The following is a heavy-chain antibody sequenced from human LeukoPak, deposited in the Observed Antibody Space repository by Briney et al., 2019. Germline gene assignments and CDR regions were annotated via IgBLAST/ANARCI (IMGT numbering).Heavy chain of an antibody. J-gene: IGHJ4*02. CDR2: INPSGGST. CDR3: ARRYCSSTSCHYFDY. D-gene: IGHD2-2*01. V-gene: IGHV1-46*01. CDR1: GYTFTSYY. Sequence: ASVKVSCKASGYTFTSYYMHWVRQAPGQGLEWMGIINPSGGSTSYAQKFQGRVTMTRNTSISTAYMELSSLRSEDTAVYYCARRYCSSTSCHYFDYWGQGTLVTVSS.